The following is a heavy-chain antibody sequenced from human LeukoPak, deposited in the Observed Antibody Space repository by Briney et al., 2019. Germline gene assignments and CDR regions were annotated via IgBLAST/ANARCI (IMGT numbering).Heavy chain of an antibody. CDR1: GFTFTTSA. D-gene: IGHD5-24*01. CDR2: IVVGSGNT. J-gene: IGHJ3*02. V-gene: IGHV1-58*01. CDR3: AAELEMATDAFDI. Sequence: GASVKVSCKASGFTFTTSAVQWVRQARGQRPEWIGWIVVGSGNTNYAQKFQDRVTITRDKSTGTAYMELSRLRSDDTAVYYCAAELEMATDAFDIWGQGTMVTVSS.